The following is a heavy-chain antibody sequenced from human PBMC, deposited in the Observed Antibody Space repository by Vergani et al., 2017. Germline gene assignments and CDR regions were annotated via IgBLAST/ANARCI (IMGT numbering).Heavy chain of an antibody. CDR2: IRSKANSYAT. CDR3: PRPGHEEVGARGVDY. Sequence: EVQLVESGGGLVQPGGSLKLSCAASGFTFSGSAMHWVRQASGKGLEWVGRIRSKANSYATAYAASVKGRFTISRDDSKNTAYLQLNSLKTEDTAVYYCPRPGHEEVGARGVDYWGQGTLVTVSS. J-gene: IGHJ4*02. CDR1: GFTFSGSA. D-gene: IGHD1-26*01. V-gene: IGHV3-73*01.